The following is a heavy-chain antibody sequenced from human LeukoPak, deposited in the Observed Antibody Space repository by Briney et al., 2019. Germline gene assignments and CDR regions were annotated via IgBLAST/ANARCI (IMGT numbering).Heavy chain of an antibody. CDR1: GYTFTVYY. CDR2: INPNSGGT. Sequence: ASVNVSYKASGYTFTVYYMHWVRQAPGQGLEGMGWINPNSGGTNYAQKFQGRVTMTRDTSISTAYMELSRLRSDDTAVYYCARDGDFWSGSNGMDVWGQGTTVTVSS. J-gene: IGHJ6*02. V-gene: IGHV1-2*02. D-gene: IGHD3-3*01. CDR3: ARDGDFWSGSNGMDV.